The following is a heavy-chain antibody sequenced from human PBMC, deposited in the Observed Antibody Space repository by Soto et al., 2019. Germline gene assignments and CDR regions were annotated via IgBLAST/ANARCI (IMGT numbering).Heavy chain of an antibody. J-gene: IGHJ5*02. D-gene: IGHD1-1*01. V-gene: IGHV4-59*01. CDR1: GASISSYY. CDR3: ASGPREHSIPFDP. CDR2: IYYSGST. Sequence: QVQLQESGPGLVKPSETLSLTCTVSGASISSYYWSWIRQPPGKGLEWIGYIYYSGSTNYNPSLKSRVTISVDTSKNQFSLKLSSVTAADTAVYYCASGPREHSIPFDPWGQGTLVTVSS.